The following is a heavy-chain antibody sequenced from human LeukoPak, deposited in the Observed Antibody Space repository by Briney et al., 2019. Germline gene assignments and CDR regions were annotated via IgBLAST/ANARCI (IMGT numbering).Heavy chain of an antibody. J-gene: IGHJ4*02. V-gene: IGHV4-39*01. D-gene: IGHD6-13*01. CDR3: ARLGIPASGKRYLDY. CDR2: ISYYGTA. Sequence: TSETLSLXCTVSGDSINSPSYYWGWIRQPPGKGLEWIGSISYYGTAYPDPSLKSRVTISIDTSRSRFSLKLSSVTAADTAMYYCARLGIPASGKRYLDYWGQGILVTVSS. CDR1: GDSINSPSYY.